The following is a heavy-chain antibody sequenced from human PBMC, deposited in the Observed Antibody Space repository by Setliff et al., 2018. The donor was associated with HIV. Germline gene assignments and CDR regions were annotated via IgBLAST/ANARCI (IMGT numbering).Heavy chain of an antibody. Sequence: KTSETLSLTCTVSGVSTSSSHYWSWIRQPPGKGLEWIGYIYYSGSTNYNPSLKSRVTISVDTSKNQFSLKLSSVTAADTAVYYCARVIEGGSGSMDYWGQGTLVTVSS. V-gene: IGHV4-59*11. CDR2: IYYSGST. CDR3: ARVIEGGSGSMDY. D-gene: IGHD3-22*01. CDR1: GVSTSSSHY. J-gene: IGHJ4*02.